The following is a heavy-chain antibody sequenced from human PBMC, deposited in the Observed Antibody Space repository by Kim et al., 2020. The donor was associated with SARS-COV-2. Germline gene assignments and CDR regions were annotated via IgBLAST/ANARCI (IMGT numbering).Heavy chain of an antibody. D-gene: IGHD3-22*01. CDR3: ARDRGYYYDSSGYFDY. J-gene: IGHJ4*02. CDR2: ISSSGSTI. CDR1: GFTFSNYY. Sequence: GGSLRLSCAASGFTFSNYYMSWIRQAPGKGLEWVSYISSSGSTIYYADSVKGRFTISRDNAKNSLYLQMNSLRAEDTAVYYCARDRGYYYDSSGYFDYWGQGTLVTVSS. V-gene: IGHV3-11*01.